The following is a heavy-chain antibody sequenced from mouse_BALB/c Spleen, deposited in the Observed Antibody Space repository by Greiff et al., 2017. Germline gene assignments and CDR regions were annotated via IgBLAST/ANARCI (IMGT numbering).Heavy chain of an antibody. CDR1: GYTFTSYW. Sequence: VQLVESGAELARPGASVKLSCKASGYTFTSYWMQWVKQRPGQGLEWIGAIYPGDGDTRYTQKFKGKATLTADKSSSTAYMQLSSLASEDSAVYYCAREGITTVFFDYWGQGTTLTVSS. J-gene: IGHJ2*01. CDR2: IYPGDGDT. V-gene: IGHV1-87*01. D-gene: IGHD1-1*01. CDR3: AREGITTVFFDY.